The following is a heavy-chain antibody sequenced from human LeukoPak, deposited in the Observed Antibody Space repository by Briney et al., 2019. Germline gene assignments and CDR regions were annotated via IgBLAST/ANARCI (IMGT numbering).Heavy chain of an antibody. D-gene: IGHD5-24*01. CDR1: GYTFTDYH. J-gene: IGHJ5*01. Sequence: ASVKVSCKASGYTFTDYHIHWVRQAPGQGLEWMGWINPSSTAAYYAQKFQGRVRMTRDTSISSAYMELRSLKSDDTAVYYCARRRDGYDSWGQGPLVTVSS. V-gene: IGHV1-2*02. CDR3: ARRRDGYDS. CDR2: INPSSTAA.